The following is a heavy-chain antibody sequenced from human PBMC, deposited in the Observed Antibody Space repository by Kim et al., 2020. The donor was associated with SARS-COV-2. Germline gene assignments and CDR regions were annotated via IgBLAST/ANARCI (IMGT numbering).Heavy chain of an antibody. CDR1: GYSFTSYW. CDR3: ARGALRYFDWLLPSDY. CDR2: IYPCDSDT. J-gene: IGHJ4*02. V-gene: IGHV5-51*01. D-gene: IGHD3-9*01. Sequence: GESLKISCKGSGYSFTSYWIGWVRQMPGKGLEWMGIIYPCDSDTRYSPSFQGQVTISADKSISTAYLQWSSLKASDTAMYYCARGALRYFDWLLPSDYWGQGTLVTVSS.